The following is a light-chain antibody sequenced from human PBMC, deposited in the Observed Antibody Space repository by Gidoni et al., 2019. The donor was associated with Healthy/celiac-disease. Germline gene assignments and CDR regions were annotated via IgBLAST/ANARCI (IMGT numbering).Light chain of an antibody. CDR3: SLYTSSSIVV. V-gene: IGLV2-18*01. Sequence: QSALTHPPSVSGSPGQSVTISCTGTRRDVGSSNRVSWYQQPPGTAPKLMIYEVSNRPSGVPDRFSGSKSGNTASLTISGLQAEDEADYYCSLYTSSSIVVFGGGTKLTVL. CDR1: RRDVGSSNR. J-gene: IGLJ2*01. CDR2: EVS.